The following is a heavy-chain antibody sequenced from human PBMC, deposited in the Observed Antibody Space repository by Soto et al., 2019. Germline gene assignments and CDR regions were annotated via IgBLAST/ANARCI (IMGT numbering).Heavy chain of an antibody. V-gene: IGHV4-34*01. CDR2: MNHSGST. CDR1: GGSFSGYY. J-gene: IGHJ6*02. D-gene: IGHD4-4*01. Sequence: QVQLQQWGAGLLKPSETLSLTCAVYGGSFSGYYWSWIRQPPGKGLEWIGEMNHSGSTNYNPSLNSRVTISVDTSKNQFDLELSSVTAADTAVYYCARGGHYSIYYCSYGMDVWGQGTTVTVSS. CDR3: ARGGHYSIYYCSYGMDV.